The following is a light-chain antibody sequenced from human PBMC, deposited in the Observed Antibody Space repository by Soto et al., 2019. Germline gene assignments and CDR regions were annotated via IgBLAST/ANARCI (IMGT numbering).Light chain of an antibody. V-gene: IGKV3-11*01. CDR3: QQRRIWPPLT. CDR2: DAY. J-gene: IGKJ4*01. CDR1: QSVDIY. Sequence: EVVLTQSPATLSLSPGESAILSCRASQSVDIYLAWYQQKPGRAPRLLIYDAYNRTTGIPARFSGSGSGTDFTLTISSLEPEDFSVYYCQQRRIWPPLTFGGGTKVEIK.